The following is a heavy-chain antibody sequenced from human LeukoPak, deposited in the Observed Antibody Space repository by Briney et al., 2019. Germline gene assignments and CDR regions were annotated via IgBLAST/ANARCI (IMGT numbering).Heavy chain of an antibody. J-gene: IGHJ4*02. V-gene: IGHV4-4*02. D-gene: IGHD6-19*01. CDR1: GGSISSSNW. CDR2: IYHSGST. Sequence: SGTLSLTCAISGGSISSSNWWSWVRQPPGKGMEWIGEIYHSGSTNYNPSLKSRVTISVDKSKNQFSLKQSSVTAADTAVYYCARGSIAVAGYFDYWGQGTLVTVSS. CDR3: ARGSIAVAGYFDY.